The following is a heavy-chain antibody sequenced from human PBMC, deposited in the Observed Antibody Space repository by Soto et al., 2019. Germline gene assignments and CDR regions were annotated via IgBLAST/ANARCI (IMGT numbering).Heavy chain of an antibody. Sequence: PGGSLRLSCAASGFTFSSYAMSWVRQAPGKGLEWVSAISGSGGSTYYADSVKGRFTISRDSSKNTLYLQMNSLRAEDTAVYYCAKGTMVRGVMVWYYFDYWGQGTLVTVS. CDR3: AKGTMVRGVMVWYYFDY. D-gene: IGHD3-10*01. CDR1: GFTFSSYA. J-gene: IGHJ4*02. V-gene: IGHV3-23*01. CDR2: ISGSGGST.